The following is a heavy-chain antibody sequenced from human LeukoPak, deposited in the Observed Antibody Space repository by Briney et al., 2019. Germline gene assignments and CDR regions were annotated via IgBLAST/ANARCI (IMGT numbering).Heavy chain of an antibody. D-gene: IGHD2-2*01. J-gene: IGHJ6*03. CDR3: ARLADLTSPGYYYYYYMDV. V-gene: IGHV4-4*07. CDR2: IYPSGSS. Sequence: PSETLSLTCTVAGGSISSYYWSWFRQPAGEGLEWVGRIYPSGSSNYNRSLMSRVTMSVGTSANQFSLKLSSVTAADTAGYYCARLADLTSPGYYYYYYMDVWGKGTTVTVSS. CDR1: GGSISSYY.